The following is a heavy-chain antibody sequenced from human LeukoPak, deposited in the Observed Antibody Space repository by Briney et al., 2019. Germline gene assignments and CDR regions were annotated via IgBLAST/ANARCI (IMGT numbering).Heavy chain of an antibody. J-gene: IGHJ6*02. D-gene: IGHD6-6*01. CDR3: ARGRQEYSSSETRSYGMDV. CDR1: GFTFSSYA. Sequence: GGSLRLSCAASGFTFSSYAMHWVRQAQGKGLEWVAVISYDGSNKYYADSVKGRFTISRDNSKNTLYLQMNSLRAEDTAVYYCARGRQEYSSSETRSYGMDVWGQGTTVTVSS. V-gene: IGHV3-30-3*01. CDR2: ISYDGSNK.